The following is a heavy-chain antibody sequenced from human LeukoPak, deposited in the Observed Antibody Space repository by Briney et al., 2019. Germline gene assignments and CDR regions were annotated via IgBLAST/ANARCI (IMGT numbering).Heavy chain of an antibody. Sequence: PGESLKISCKGSGYTFTTYWIAWMRQMPGKGLEYMGVIYPGDSDTKYSPSFQGQVTISGDKSISTAYLQWSSLKASDTAIYYCARHPRPGIQLSHMDVWGQGTTVTVSS. CDR2: IYPGDSDT. J-gene: IGHJ6*02. CDR3: ARHPRPGIQLSHMDV. CDR1: GYTFTTYW. V-gene: IGHV5-51*01. D-gene: IGHD5-24*01.